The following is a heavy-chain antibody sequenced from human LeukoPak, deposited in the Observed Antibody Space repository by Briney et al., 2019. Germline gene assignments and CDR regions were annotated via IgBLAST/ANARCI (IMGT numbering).Heavy chain of an antibody. V-gene: IGHV3-13*01. CDR2: IGTAGDT. CDR1: GFTFSSYD. CDR3: ARQVEGAFDI. D-gene: IGHD2-15*01. J-gene: IGHJ3*02. Sequence: PGGSLRLSCAASGFTFSSYDMHWVRQATGKGLEWVSGIGTAGDTYYPGSVKGRFTISRENAKSSLYLQMNSLRAGDTAVYYCARQVEGAFDIWGQGTMVTVSS.